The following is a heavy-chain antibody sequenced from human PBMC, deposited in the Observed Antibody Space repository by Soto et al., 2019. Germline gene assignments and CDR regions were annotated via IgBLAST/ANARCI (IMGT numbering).Heavy chain of an antibody. CDR2: IIPIFGTA. Sequence: GASVKVSCKASGGTFSSYAISWVRQAPGQGLEWMGGIIPIFGTANYAQKFQGRVTITADESTSTAYMELSSLRSEDTAVYYCASTYLDYDFWSGYYGGKVYYYYGMDVWGQGTTVTVS. CDR1: GGTFSSYA. J-gene: IGHJ6*02. D-gene: IGHD3-3*01. V-gene: IGHV1-69*13. CDR3: ASTYLDYDFWSGYYGGKVYYYYGMDV.